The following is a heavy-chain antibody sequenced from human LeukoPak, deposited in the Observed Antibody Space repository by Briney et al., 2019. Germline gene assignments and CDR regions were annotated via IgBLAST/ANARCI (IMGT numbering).Heavy chain of an antibody. CDR2: MCGTAGCT. D-gene: IGHD3-22*01. J-gene: IGHJ5*01. V-gene: IGHV3-23*01. CDR1: RFSFSNYA. Sequence: GGSLRLSCAPSRFSFSNYAMTWVRQAPGKGLEWVASMCGTAGCTFYPDSVKGRFTISRDNSKNVLYLRMNSLTAEDTAIYYCAKDRPNFHENSGHYYRRDGDSWGQGTLVTVPS. CDR3: AKDRPNFHENSGHYYRRDGDS.